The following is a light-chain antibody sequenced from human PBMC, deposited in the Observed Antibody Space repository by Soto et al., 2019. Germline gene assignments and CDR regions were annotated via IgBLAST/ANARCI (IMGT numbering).Light chain of an antibody. CDR2: EVS. V-gene: IGLV2-14*01. Sequence: QSALTQPASVSGSPGQSITISCTGTSSDIGAYNYVSWYQQHPGKAPKLMIYEVSNRPSGISNRFSGSKSGNTASLTISGLQAEDGADYYCSSYIINSTLVIFGGGTKLTVL. CDR3: SSYIINSTLVI. J-gene: IGLJ2*01. CDR1: SSDIGAYNY.